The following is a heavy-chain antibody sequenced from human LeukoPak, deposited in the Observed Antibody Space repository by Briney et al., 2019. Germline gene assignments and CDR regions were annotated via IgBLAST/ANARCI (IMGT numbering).Heavy chain of an antibody. V-gene: IGHV4-39*07. Sequence: SETLSLNGTGSGGSISSSSYYWGWIRQPPGKGLEWIGSIYYSGSTYYNPSLKTRVTISVDTSKNQFSLKLSSVTAAETAVYYCARLPAVNRGWFDPWGQGTLVTVSS. CDR1: GGSISSSSYY. J-gene: IGHJ5*02. CDR2: IYYSGST. CDR3: ARLPAVNRGWFDP. D-gene: IGHD1-14*01.